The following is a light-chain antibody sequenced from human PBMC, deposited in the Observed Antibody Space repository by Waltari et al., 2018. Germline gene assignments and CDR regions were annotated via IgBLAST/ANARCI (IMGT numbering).Light chain of an antibody. CDR3: GTWDSSLSTGV. Sequence: QSVLTQPPSVSAAPGQRVTISCSGSSSNIGKNFLSWYQQFPGTAPKLLIYDNNKRPSGIPDRFPGSKSGTSATLDITGLQTGDEADDYCGTWDSSLSTGVFGGGTKVTVL. CDR2: DNN. V-gene: IGLV1-51*01. CDR1: SSNIGKNF. J-gene: IGLJ3*02.